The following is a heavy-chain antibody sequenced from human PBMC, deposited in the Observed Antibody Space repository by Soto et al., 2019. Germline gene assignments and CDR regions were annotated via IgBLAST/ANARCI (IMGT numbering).Heavy chain of an antibody. J-gene: IGHJ6*02. CDR2: INHSGST. CDR1: GGSFSGYY. V-gene: IGHV4-34*01. Sequence: QVQLQQWGAGLLKPSETLSLTCAVYGGSFSGYYWSWIRQPPGKGLEWLGEINHSGSTNYNPSLKSRVTISVDTSKNQFSLKLSSVTAADTAVYYCARGTIVVVPAATRFYYYYGMDVWGQGTTVTVSS. D-gene: IGHD2-2*01. CDR3: ARGTIVVVPAATRFYYYYGMDV.